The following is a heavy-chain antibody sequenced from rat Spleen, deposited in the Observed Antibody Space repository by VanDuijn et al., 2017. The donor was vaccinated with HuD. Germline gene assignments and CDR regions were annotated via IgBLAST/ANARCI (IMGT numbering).Heavy chain of an antibody. CDR2: ISYDGSTP. D-gene: IGHD1-11*01. Sequence: EVQLVESGGGLXQPGXXLKLSCXXXGXXXSDXXXAWXXXAPKSGLECVATISYDGSTPYYRDSVKGRFTISRDNAENTLYLQLDSLRSEDTATYYCARHGSSDYGWFFDYWGQGVRVTVSS. CDR3: ARHGSSDYGWFFDY. CDR1: GXXXSDXX. J-gene: IGHJ2*01. V-gene: IGHV5-7*01.